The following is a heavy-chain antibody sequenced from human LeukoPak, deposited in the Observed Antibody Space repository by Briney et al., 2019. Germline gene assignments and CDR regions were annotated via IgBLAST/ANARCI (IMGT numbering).Heavy chain of an antibody. CDR2: IYHSGST. Sequence: SETLSLTCTVSGYSISSGYYWGWIRQPPGKGLEWIGNIYHSGSTYYNPSLKSRVTISVDASKNQFSLKLSSVTAADTAVYYCARGVWGSGSFPITTYYYYMDVWGKGTTVTISS. CDR1: GYSISSGYY. V-gene: IGHV4-38-2*02. CDR3: ARGVWGSGSFPITTYYYYMDV. J-gene: IGHJ6*03. D-gene: IGHD3-10*01.